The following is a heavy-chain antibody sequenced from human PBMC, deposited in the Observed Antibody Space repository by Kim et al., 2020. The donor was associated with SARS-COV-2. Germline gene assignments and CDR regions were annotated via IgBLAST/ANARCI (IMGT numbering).Heavy chain of an antibody. D-gene: IGHD3-3*01. Sequence: ASVKVSCKASGYTFTSYGISWVRQAPGQGLEWMGWISAYNGNTNYAQKLQGRVTMTTDTSTSTAYMELRSLRSDDTAVYYCAREGRAVTIFGVVGGYYYGMDVWGQGTTVTVSS. J-gene: IGHJ6*02. CDR1: GYTFTSYG. CDR3: AREGRAVTIFGVVGGYYYGMDV. V-gene: IGHV1-18*04. CDR2: ISAYNGNT.